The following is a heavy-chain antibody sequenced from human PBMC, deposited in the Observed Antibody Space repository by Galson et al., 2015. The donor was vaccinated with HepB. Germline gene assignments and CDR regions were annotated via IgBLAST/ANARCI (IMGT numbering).Heavy chain of an antibody. J-gene: IGHJ1*01. CDR1: GFIVTRKY. Sequence: SLRLSCAASGFIVTRKYMSWVRQAPGKGLEWVSSTYWGDRTDYGDSVKDRFTISRDISTNTLYLQMNSLRVDDTALYYCATEGDTSTWYRYWGQGTLVTVSS. D-gene: IGHD2-2*01. CDR3: ATEGDTSTWYRY. CDR2: TYWGDRT. V-gene: IGHV3-66*01.